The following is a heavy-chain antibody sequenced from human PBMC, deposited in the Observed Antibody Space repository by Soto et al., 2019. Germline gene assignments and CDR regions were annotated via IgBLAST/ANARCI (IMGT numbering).Heavy chain of an antibody. CDR3: ARGDYSNYPIYYYYGMDV. Sequence: SVKVACKASGGTISIYAIGWVRQAPGQGLEWMGGIIPIFGTANYAQKFQGRVTITADESTSTAYMELSSLRSEDTAVYYCARGDYSNYPIYYYYGMDVWGQGTTVTVSS. D-gene: IGHD4-4*01. CDR1: GGTISIYA. CDR2: IIPIFGTA. V-gene: IGHV1-69*13. J-gene: IGHJ6*02.